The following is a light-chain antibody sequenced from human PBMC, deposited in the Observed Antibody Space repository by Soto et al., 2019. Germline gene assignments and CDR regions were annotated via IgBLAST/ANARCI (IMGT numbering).Light chain of an antibody. CDR3: QQYGNSPRLT. CDR1: QSVSSSY. Sequence: EIVLTQSPGTLSLSPGERATHSCRASQSVSSSYLAWYQQKPGQAPRLLIYGASSRATGIPDRFSGSGSGTDFTLTISRLEPEDFAVYYCQQYGNSPRLTFGGGTKVDIK. CDR2: GAS. V-gene: IGKV3-20*01. J-gene: IGKJ4*01.